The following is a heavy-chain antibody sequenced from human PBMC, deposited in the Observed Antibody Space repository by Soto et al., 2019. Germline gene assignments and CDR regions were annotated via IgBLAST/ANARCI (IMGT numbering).Heavy chain of an antibody. CDR2: MSPNSGNT. CDR1: GYTFTTFD. D-gene: IGHD3-16*01. CDR3: SRGITQGYDY. Sequence: QVQLVQSGAEVEKPGASVKVSCRPSGYTFTTFDINWVRQAPGQGIEWMGWMSPNSGNTGYAQKFQGRVVMTRDTAISTAYMELRSLTSEDTAVYYCSRGITQGYDYWGQGTLVTVSS. V-gene: IGHV1-8*01. J-gene: IGHJ4*02.